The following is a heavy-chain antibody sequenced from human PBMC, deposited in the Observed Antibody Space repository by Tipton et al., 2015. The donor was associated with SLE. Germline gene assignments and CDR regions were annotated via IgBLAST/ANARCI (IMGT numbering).Heavy chain of an antibody. CDR2: IYTSGST. V-gene: IGHV4-61*02. CDR1: GGSISSGSYY. D-gene: IGHD2-8*01. CDR3: ARDLGYCTNGVCYTRGYFDY. J-gene: IGHJ4*02. Sequence: TLSLTCTVSGGSISSGSYYWSWIRQPAGKGLEWIGRIYTSGSTNYNPSLKSRVTISVDTSKNQFSLKLSSVTAADTAVYYCARDLGYCTNGVCYTRGYFDYWGQGTLVTVSS.